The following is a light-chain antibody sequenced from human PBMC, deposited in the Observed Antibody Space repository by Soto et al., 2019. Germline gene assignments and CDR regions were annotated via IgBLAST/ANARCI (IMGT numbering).Light chain of an antibody. J-gene: IGKJ1*01. Sequence: DIQMTQSPSSLFASVGDRVTITCRASQGISNYLAWYQQKPGKDPKLLIYAASTLQSGVPSRFSGSGSGTDFSLTISILQPEDVATYYCQKYNSAPWTCGQGANVEIK. CDR2: AAS. CDR3: QKYNSAPWT. V-gene: IGKV1-27*01. CDR1: QGISNY.